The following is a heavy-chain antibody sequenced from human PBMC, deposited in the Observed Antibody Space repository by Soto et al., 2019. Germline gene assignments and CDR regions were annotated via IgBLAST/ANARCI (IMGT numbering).Heavy chain of an antibody. Sequence: GGSLRLSCAASGFTFSSYSMNWVRQAPGKGLEWVSYISSSSSTIYYADSVKGRFAISRDNAKNSVYLQMNSLRVEDTAVYYCAREEGYCGGGSCFRSAFDLWGQGTVVTVSS. CDR1: GFTFSSYS. CDR2: ISSSSSTI. V-gene: IGHV3-48*04. J-gene: IGHJ3*01. CDR3: AREEGYCGGGSCFRSAFDL. D-gene: IGHD2-15*01.